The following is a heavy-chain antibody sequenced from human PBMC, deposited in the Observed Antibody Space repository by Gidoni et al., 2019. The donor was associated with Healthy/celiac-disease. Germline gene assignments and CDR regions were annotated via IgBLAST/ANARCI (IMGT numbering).Heavy chain of an antibody. CDR2: ISSSSSYI. D-gene: IGHD6-19*01. J-gene: IGHJ4*02. Sequence: EVQLVESGGGLVKPGGSPRLLCAASGFTFSSYSMNWVRQAPGKGLEWVSSISSSSSYIYYADSVKGRFTISRDNAKNSLYLQMNSLRAEDTAVYYCARDRRGVAGTRSWYFDYWGQGTLVTVSS. V-gene: IGHV3-21*01. CDR3: ARDRRGVAGTRSWYFDY. CDR1: GFTFSSYS.